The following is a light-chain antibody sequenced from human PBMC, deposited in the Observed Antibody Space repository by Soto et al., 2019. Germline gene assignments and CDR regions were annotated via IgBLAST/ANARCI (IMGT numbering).Light chain of an antibody. CDR1: QRISSN. CDR2: GAS. CDR3: QQYKNWLALT. J-gene: IGKJ4*01. V-gene: IGKV3-15*01. Sequence: EIVLTQSPATLSVSPGERATLSCRASQRISSNLAWYQQKPGQAPRLLIYGASTRATGIPARFSGSGSGTEFTLSISSLQSEDSAVYYCQQYKNWLALTFGGGTKMDIK.